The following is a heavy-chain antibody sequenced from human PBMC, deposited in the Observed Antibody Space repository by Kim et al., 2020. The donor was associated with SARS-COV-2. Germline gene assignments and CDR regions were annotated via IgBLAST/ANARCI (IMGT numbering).Heavy chain of an antibody. Sequence: ASVKVSCKASGYTFTSYGISWVRQAPGQGLEWMGWISAYNGNTNYAQKLQGRVTMTTDTSTSTAYMELRSLRSDDTAVYYCARDEGGYYGSGSFPDYWGQGTLVTVSS. V-gene: IGHV1-18*04. CDR1: GYTFTSYG. CDR2: ISAYNGNT. J-gene: IGHJ4*02. D-gene: IGHD3-10*01. CDR3: ARDEGGYYGSGSFPDY.